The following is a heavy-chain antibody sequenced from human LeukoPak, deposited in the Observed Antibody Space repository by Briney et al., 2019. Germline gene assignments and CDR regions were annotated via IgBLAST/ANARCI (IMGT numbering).Heavy chain of an antibody. Sequence: PGGSLRLSCAASGFTFSSSWMSWVRQAPGKGLEWVANIKQDGSEKYYVDSVKGRFTISRDNAKNSLYLQMNSLRAEDTAVYFCARVVPPLYYFDYWGQGTLLTVSS. V-gene: IGHV3-7*01. D-gene: IGHD3-10*01. J-gene: IGHJ4*02. CDR3: ARVVPPLYYFDY. CDR2: IKQDGSEK. CDR1: GFTFSSSW.